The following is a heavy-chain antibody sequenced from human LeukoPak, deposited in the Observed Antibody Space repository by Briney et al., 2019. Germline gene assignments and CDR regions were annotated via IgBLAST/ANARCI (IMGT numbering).Heavy chain of an antibody. CDR1: GFTFSSYG. CDR2: ISYDGSNK. V-gene: IGHV3-30*18. Sequence: GGSLRLSCAASGFTFSSYGMHWVRQAPGKGLEWVAVISYDGSNKYYADSVKGRFTISRDNSKNTLYLQMNSLRAEDTAVYYCAKVKRTTVTTASFGYWGQGTLVTVSS. D-gene: IGHD4-17*01. J-gene: IGHJ4*02. CDR3: AKVKRTTVTTASFGY.